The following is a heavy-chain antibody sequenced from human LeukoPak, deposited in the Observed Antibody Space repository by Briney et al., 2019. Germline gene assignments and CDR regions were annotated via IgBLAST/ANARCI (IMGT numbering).Heavy chain of an antibody. CDR1: GGSFSGYY. V-gene: IGHV4-34*01. CDR2: INHSGST. CDR3: ARGFCSGGSCYPLFYYYYYMDV. J-gene: IGHJ6*03. D-gene: IGHD2-15*01. Sequence: SETLSLTCAVYGGSFSGYYWSWIRQPPGKGLEWIGEINHSGSTNYNPSLESRVTISVDTSKNQFSLKLSSVTAADTAVYYCARGFCSGGSCYPLFYYYYYMDVWGKGTTVTVSS.